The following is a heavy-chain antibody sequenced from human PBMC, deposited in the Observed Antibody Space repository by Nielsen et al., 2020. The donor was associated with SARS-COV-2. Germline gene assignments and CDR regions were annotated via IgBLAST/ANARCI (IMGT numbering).Heavy chain of an antibody. CDR3: AKAFRSSDWVRAATDF. J-gene: IGHJ4*02. CDR1: GFTFNTYG. D-gene: IGHD3-10*01. CDR2: ISDDNTL. Sequence: GESLKISCEASGFTFNTYGMNWVRQSPGKGLEWISYISDDNTLFYADSVKGRFTISRDNAKNSLYLQMNSLKDEDTAVYYCAKAFRSSDWVRAATDFWGQGTLVTVSS. V-gene: IGHV3-48*02.